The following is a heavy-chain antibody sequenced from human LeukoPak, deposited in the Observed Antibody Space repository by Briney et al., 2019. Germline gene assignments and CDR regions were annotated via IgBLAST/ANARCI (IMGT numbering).Heavy chain of an antibody. D-gene: IGHD1-26*01. CDR2: FDPEDGEP. Sequence: ASVKVSCQVSGNSLSETSIHWVRQAPGQWLEWMGGFDPEDGEPIFAQRFQGRFSMTGDTSADTAYMELSSLRPEDTAVYYCATADKWEPLDYWGQGTLVTVSS. V-gene: IGHV1-24*01. J-gene: IGHJ4*02. CDR1: GNSLSETS. CDR3: ATADKWEPLDY.